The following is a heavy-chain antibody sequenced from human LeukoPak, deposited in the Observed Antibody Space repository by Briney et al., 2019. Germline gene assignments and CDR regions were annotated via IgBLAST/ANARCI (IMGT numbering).Heavy chain of an antibody. CDR3: ARDLLAVVGTPVNY. J-gene: IGHJ4*02. V-gene: IGHV3-21*01. Sequence: GGSLRLSCAASGFTFSSYSMNWVRQAPGKGLEWVSSISSSSSYIYYADSVKGRFTISRDNAKNSLYLQMNSLRAEDTAVYFCARDLLAVVGTPVNYWGQGTLVTVSS. CDR2: ISSSSSYI. D-gene: IGHD6-19*01. CDR1: GFTFSSYS.